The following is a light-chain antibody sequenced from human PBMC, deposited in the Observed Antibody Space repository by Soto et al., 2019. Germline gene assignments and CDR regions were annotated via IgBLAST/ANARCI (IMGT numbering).Light chain of an antibody. CDR3: QQSYSTPRT. Sequence: IQMTQSPSSLSASVGDRVTISCRASQGIGNALGWYQQKPGKAPKLLIYAASSLQSGVPSRFSGSGSGTDFTLTISSLQPEDFATYYCQQSYSTPRTFGGGTKVDIK. V-gene: IGKV1-39*01. CDR1: QGIGNA. CDR2: AAS. J-gene: IGKJ4*01.